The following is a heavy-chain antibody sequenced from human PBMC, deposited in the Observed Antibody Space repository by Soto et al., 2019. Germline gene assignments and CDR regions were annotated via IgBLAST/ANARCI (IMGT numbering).Heavy chain of an antibody. Sequence: QVQLVQSGAEVKKPGASVKVSCKASGYTFTSDDINCVRQATGQGLEWIVWMNPNSGNTGYAQKFGGRLTMTRNTAIRTAYMELSSLRSEDPAVYYWARRGLRSSYTFRYHDYGMDVWGQGPTVTVSS. CDR2: MNPNSGNT. D-gene: IGHD6-6*01. CDR1: GYTFTSDD. J-gene: IGHJ6*02. V-gene: IGHV1-8*01. CDR3: ARRGLRSSYTFRYHDYGMDV.